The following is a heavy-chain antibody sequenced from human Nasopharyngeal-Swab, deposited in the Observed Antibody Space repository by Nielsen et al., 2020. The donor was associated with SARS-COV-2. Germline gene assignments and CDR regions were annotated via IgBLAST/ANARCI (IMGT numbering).Heavy chain of an antibody. V-gene: IGHV3-21*01. CDR1: GFTFNNYN. J-gene: IGHJ6*02. Sequence: GGSLRLSCAASGFTFNNYNFNWVRQAPGKGLEWVSSISSSSSYIYYADSVKGRFTISRDSAQSSLFLQMNSLRAEDTAVYYCARDGLDYDFWSAYFMDVWGRGTTVTVS. CDR3: ARDGLDYDFWSAYFMDV. CDR2: ISSSSSYI. D-gene: IGHD3-3*01.